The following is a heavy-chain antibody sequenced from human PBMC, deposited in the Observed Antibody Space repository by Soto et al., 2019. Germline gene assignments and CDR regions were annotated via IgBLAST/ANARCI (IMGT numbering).Heavy chain of an antibody. CDR1: GFTFSSYG. Sequence: GGSLRLSCAASGFTFSSYGMHWVRQAPGKGLEWVAVIWYDGSNKYYADSVKGRFTISRDNSKNTLYLQMNSLRAEDTAVYYCARDIYGDCWDLSGFDYWGQGTLVTVSS. CDR2: IWYDGSNK. J-gene: IGHJ4*02. CDR3: ARDIYGDCWDLSGFDY. D-gene: IGHD4-17*01. V-gene: IGHV3-33*01.